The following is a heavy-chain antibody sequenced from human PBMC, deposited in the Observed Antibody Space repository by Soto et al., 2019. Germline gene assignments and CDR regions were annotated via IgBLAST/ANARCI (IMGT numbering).Heavy chain of an antibody. CDR3: EIAVAGLGAIDY. CDR1: GFTFSSYS. V-gene: IGHV3-21*01. D-gene: IGHD6-19*01. J-gene: IGHJ4*02. CDR2: ISSSSSYI. Sequence: EVQLVESGGGLVKPGGSLRLSCAASGFTFSSYSMNWVRQAPGKGLEWVSSISSSSSYISYADSVKGRFTISRDNAKNSLYLQMNSLRAEDTAVYYCEIAVAGLGAIDYWGQGTLVTVSS.